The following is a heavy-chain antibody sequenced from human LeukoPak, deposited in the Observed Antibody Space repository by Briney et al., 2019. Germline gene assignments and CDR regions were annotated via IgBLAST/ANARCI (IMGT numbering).Heavy chain of an antibody. J-gene: IGHJ6*02. CDR3: ARGANFYYYGMDV. CDR2: INHSGST. Sequence: SETLSLTCAVYGGSFSGYYWSWIRQPPGKWLEWVGEINHSGSTNYNPSLKSRVTISVDTSKNQFSLKLSSVTAADTAVYYCARGANFYYYGMDVWGQGTTVTVSS. D-gene: IGHD2-15*01. V-gene: IGHV4-34*01. CDR1: GGSFSGYY.